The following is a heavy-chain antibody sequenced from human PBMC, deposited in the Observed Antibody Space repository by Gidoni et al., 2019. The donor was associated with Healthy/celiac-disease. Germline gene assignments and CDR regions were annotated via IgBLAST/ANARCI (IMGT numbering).Heavy chain of an antibody. V-gene: IGHV3-30*02. CDR1: GFTFTIYG. CDR3: AKVYLNLGPTHFYYYYGMDV. D-gene: IGHD1-20*01. J-gene: IGHJ6*02. CDR2: IRYDGSNK. Sequence: QLQLVESGVGVVQPAGSLLLSCAASGFTFTIYGMHWVRQAPGKGLEWVAFIRYDGSNKYYADSVKGRFTISRDKSKNTLYLQMNSLRAEDTAVYYCAKVYLNLGPTHFYYYYGMDVWGQGTTVTVSS.